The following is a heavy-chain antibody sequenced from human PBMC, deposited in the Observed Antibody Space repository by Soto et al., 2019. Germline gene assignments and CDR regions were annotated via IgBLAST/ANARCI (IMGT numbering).Heavy chain of an antibody. J-gene: IGHJ4*02. D-gene: IGHD2-15*01. V-gene: IGHV3-23*01. CDR3: AKDLRVVLVSYFDY. CDR2: ISGSGGST. Sequence: AGGSLRLSCAASGFTFSSYAMSWVRQAPGKGLEWVSAISGSGGSTYYADSVKGRFTISGDNSKNTLYLQMNSLRAEDTAVYYCAKDLRVVLVSYFDYWGQGTLVTVSS. CDR1: GFTFSSYA.